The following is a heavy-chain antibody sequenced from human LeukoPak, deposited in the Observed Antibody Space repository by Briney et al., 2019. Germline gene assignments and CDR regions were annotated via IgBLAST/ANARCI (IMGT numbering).Heavy chain of an antibody. Sequence: GSLRLSCAASGFTFSDEYMNWIRQAPGKGLEWVSAISGSGGSTYYADSVKGRFTISRDNSKNTLYLQMNSLRAEDTAVYYCAKDPRNIGLGGLSLNYWGQGTLVTVSS. J-gene: IGHJ4*02. D-gene: IGHD3-16*02. CDR1: GFTFSDEY. V-gene: IGHV3-23*01. CDR2: ISGSGGST. CDR3: AKDPRNIGLGGLSLNY.